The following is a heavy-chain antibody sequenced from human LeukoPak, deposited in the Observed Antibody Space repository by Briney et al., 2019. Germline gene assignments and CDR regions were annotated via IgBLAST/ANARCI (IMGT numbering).Heavy chain of an antibody. D-gene: IGHD2-2*01. V-gene: IGHV4-61*02. Sequence: TSDTLSLTCTVSGGSISSGSYYWSWIRQPAGKGLEWIGRIYTSGSTNYNPSLKSRVTISVDTSKNQFSLKLSSVTAADTAVYYCATYCSSTSCQEHYFDYWGQGTLVTVSS. CDR1: GGSISSGSYY. J-gene: IGHJ4*02. CDR3: ATYCSSTSCQEHYFDY. CDR2: IYTSGST.